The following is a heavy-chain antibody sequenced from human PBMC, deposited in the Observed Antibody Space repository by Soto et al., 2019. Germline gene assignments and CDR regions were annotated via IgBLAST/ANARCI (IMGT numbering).Heavy chain of an antibody. CDR3: ATSPRPTYYYDSSGYYRYDAFDI. CDR2: ISGSGGST. J-gene: IGHJ3*02. V-gene: IGHV3-23*01. Sequence: PGGSLRLSCAASGFTFSRYAMSWVRQAPGKGLEWVSAISGSGGSTYYADSVKGRFTISRDNSKNTLYLQMNSLRAEDTAVYYCATSPRPTYYYDSSGYYRYDAFDIWGRGTMVTVSS. CDR1: GFTFSRYA. D-gene: IGHD3-22*01.